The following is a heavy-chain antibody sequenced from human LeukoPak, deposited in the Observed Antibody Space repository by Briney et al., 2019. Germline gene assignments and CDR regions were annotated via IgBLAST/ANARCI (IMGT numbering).Heavy chain of an antibody. V-gene: IGHV4-31*03. CDR1: GGSFSSGSYY. Sequence: SETLSLTCTVSGGSFSSGSYYWSWIRQHPGKGLEWIGYISNTGNAYYDPSLKSRVPISIDTSKRQFSLKVRSVTAADTAVYYCARAPAMAYFDYWGQGTLVSVSS. J-gene: IGHJ4*02. CDR3: ARAPAMAYFDY. D-gene: IGHD3-16*01. CDR2: ISNTGNA.